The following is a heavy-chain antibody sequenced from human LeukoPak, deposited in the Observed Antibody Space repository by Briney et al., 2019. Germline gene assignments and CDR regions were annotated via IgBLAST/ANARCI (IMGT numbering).Heavy chain of an antibody. CDR1: GFTFSSYG. D-gene: IGHD2-21*02. Sequence: GGSLRLSCAASGFTFSSYGMHWVRQAPGKGLEWVAFIRYDGSNKYYADSVKGRFTISRDNSTNPLYLQMNSLRAEDTAVYYCAKEAYCGGDCYGNWFDPWGQGTLATVSS. V-gene: IGHV3-30*02. CDR3: AKEAYCGGDCYGNWFDP. CDR2: IRYDGSNK. J-gene: IGHJ5*02.